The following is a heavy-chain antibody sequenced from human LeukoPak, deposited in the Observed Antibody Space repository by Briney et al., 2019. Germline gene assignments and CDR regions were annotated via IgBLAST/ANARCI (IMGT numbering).Heavy chain of an antibody. V-gene: IGHV3-23*01. Sequence: GESLRLSCAASGFTFSGHAMSWVRQAPGKGLKWLSTITGGAENTYYAGSVKGRFTISRDNSKNTVYLQMNSLRAEDTAVYYCAKVLSGSQDYWGQGTLVTVFS. CDR1: GFTFSGHA. CDR3: AKVLSGSQDY. CDR2: ITGGAENT. J-gene: IGHJ4*02. D-gene: IGHD1-26*01.